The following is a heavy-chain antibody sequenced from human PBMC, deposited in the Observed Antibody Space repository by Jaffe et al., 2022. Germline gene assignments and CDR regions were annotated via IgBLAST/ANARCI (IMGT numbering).Heavy chain of an antibody. CDR1: GYSFTSYW. CDR3: VSYISSLAGSSSHFDY. V-gene: IGHV5-51*03. Sequence: EVQLVQSGAEVKKPGESLKISCKGSGYSFTSYWIGWVRQMPGKGLEWMGIIYPGDSDTRYSPSFQGQVTISADKSISTAYLQWSSLKASDTAMYYCVSYISSLAGSSSHFDYWGQGTLVTVSS. D-gene: IGHD6-13*01. J-gene: IGHJ4*02. CDR2: IYPGDSDT.